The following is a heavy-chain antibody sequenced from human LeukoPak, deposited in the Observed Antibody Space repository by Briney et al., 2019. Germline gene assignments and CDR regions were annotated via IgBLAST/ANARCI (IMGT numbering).Heavy chain of an antibody. CDR1: GFTFSSYE. D-gene: IGHD3-22*01. V-gene: IGHV3-48*03. Sequence: GGPLRLSCAASGFTFSSYEMNWVRQAPGKGLEWVSYISSSGSTIYYADSVKGRFTISRDNAKNSLYLQMNSLRAEDTAVYYCASWGRYYDSSGYYYNWFDPWGQGTLVTVSS. J-gene: IGHJ5*02. CDR2: ISSSGSTI. CDR3: ASWGRYYDSSGYYYNWFDP.